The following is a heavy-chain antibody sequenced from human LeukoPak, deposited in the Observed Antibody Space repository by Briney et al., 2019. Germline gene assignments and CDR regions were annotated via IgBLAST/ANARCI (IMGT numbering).Heavy chain of an antibody. Sequence: GSLRLSCAASGFTFSSYGMHWVRQAPGKGLEWVAVIWYDGSNKYYADSVKGRFTISRDNSKNTLYLQMNSLRAEDTAVYYCAREPSSTSTDLDYWGQGTLVTVSS. CDR3: AREPSSTSTDLDY. CDR1: GFTFSSYG. J-gene: IGHJ4*02. CDR2: IWYDGSNK. V-gene: IGHV3-33*01. D-gene: IGHD2-2*01.